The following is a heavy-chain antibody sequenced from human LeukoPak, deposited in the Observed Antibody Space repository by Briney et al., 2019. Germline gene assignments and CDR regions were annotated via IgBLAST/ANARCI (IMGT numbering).Heavy chain of an antibody. V-gene: IGHV3-21*01. CDR2: ISSSRSYI. Sequence: GGSLRLSCAASGFTFSSYSMNWVRQAPGKGLEWVSSISSSRSYIYYADSVKGRFTISRANAKYSLYLQMNSLRAKDTDVYYCARGLAAAGTASSWGQGTLVTVSS. J-gene: IGHJ5*02. CDR1: GFTFSSYS. D-gene: IGHD6-13*01. CDR3: ARGLAAAGTASS.